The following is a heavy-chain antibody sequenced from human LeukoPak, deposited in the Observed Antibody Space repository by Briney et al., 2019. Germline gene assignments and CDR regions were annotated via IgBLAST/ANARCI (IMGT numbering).Heavy chain of an antibody. CDR3: AREPGKYCSSTSCSNWFDH. CDR2: INTNTGNP. V-gene: IGHV7-4-1*02. CDR1: GYTFTSYA. J-gene: IGHJ5*02. D-gene: IGHD2-2*01. Sequence: ASVKVSCKASGYTFTSYAMNWVRQAPGQGLEWMGWINTNTGNPTYAQGFTGRFVFSLDTSVSTAYLQISSLKAEDTAVYYCAREPGKYCSSTSCSNWFDHWGQGTLVTVSS.